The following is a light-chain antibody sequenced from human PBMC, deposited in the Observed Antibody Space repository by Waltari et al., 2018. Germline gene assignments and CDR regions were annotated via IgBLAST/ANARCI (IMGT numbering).Light chain of an antibody. J-gene: IGKJ4*01. Sequence: ETVLTQSPGTLSLSPGETATLSCRASQSISSRYLSWYQQTPGQAPRLLIYAASSRAPGAPDRFSDSGSDTDFALTIYRLQPEDFAVYYCQQYGNPPITFGGGTKVEPK. CDR3: QQYGNPPIT. V-gene: IGKV3-20*01. CDR1: QSISSRY. CDR2: AAS.